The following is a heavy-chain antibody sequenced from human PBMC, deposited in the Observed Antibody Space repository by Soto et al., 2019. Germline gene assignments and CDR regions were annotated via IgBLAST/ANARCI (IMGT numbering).Heavy chain of an antibody. CDR2: ILSDGRTT. V-gene: IGHV3-23*01. CDR3: AKSASNRYYGQFDR. J-gene: IGHJ4*02. D-gene: IGHD3-10*01. CDR1: GFNFNIYA. Sequence: EVQLLESGGGLVKSGGSLRLSCAASGFNFNIYAMSWVRQAPGKGLEWVSGILSDGRTTLDADSVKGRFTVSRDNLRDTLYLQMNNLRAADTAVYYCAKSASNRYYGQFDRGGRGTVVTV.